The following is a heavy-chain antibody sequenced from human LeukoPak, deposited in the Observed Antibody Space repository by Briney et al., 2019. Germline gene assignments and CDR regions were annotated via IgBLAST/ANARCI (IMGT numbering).Heavy chain of an antibody. CDR2: ISSDNGNT. D-gene: IGHD3-9*01. Sequence: ASVKVSCKASGYTFTNYYITWVRQAPGQGLEWMGWISSDNGNTNYAQKLQGRVTMTTDTSTSTVFMELRSLRSDDTAVYYCAKDHYNILTGYFRDAFDIWGQGTMVTVSS. CDR1: GYTFTNYY. J-gene: IGHJ3*02. V-gene: IGHV1-18*04. CDR3: AKDHYNILTGYFRDAFDI.